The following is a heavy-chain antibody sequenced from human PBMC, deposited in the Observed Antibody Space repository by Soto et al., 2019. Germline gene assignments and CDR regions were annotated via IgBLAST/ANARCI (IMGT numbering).Heavy chain of an antibody. J-gene: IGHJ6*02. CDR1: GGSISSYY. CDR2: IYYSGST. D-gene: IGHD3-22*01. CDR3: ARDHYYDSSGRYYYYGMDV. Sequence: SETLSLTCTVSGGSISSYYWSWIRQPPGKGLEWIGYIYYSGSTNYNPSPKSRVTISVDTSKNQFSLKLSSVTAADTAVYYCARDHYYDSSGRYYYYGMDVWGQRTTVTVSS. V-gene: IGHV4-59*01.